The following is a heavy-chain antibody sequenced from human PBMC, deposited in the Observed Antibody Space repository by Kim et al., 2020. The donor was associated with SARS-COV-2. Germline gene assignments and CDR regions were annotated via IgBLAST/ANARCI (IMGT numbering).Heavy chain of an antibody. CDR2: INTNTGNP. V-gene: IGHV7-4-1*02. Sequence: ASVKVSCKASGYTFTSYAMNWVRQAPGQGLEWMGWINTNTGNPTYAQGFTGRFVFSLDTSVSTAYLQISSLKAEDTAVYYCARDFVLTGGGYSYGYYFDYWGQGTLVTVSS. CDR1: GYTFTSYA. CDR3: ARDFVLTGGGYSYGYYFDY. J-gene: IGHJ4*02. D-gene: IGHD5-18*01.